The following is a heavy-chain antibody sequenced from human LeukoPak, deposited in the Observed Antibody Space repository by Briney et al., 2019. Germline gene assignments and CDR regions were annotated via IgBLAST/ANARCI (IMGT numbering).Heavy chain of an antibody. CDR2: ISGSGGGT. D-gene: IGHD6-19*01. J-gene: IGHJ4*02. Sequence: GGSLRLSCAASGFTFSSYAMSWVRQAPGTGLEWVSAISGSGGGTSYEDSVKGRFTISSDNSWDTLYFQMNSLIAEATAVYYCAKDFISGWYRDLGYWGQGTLVTFSS. V-gene: IGHV3-23*01. CDR1: GFTFSSYA. CDR3: AKDFISGWYRDLGY.